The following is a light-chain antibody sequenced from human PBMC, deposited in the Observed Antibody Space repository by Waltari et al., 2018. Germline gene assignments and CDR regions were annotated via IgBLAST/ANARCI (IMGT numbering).Light chain of an antibody. J-gene: IGKJ2*01. V-gene: IGKV1-39*01. CDR1: QSISSY. CDR3: QQSYSTLRT. Sequence: DIQMTPSPSSLSASVGDRVTITCRASQSISSYLNWYQQKPGKAPKLLIYAASSLQSGVPSRFSGSGSGTDFTLTISSLQPEDSATYYCQQSYSTLRTFGQGTKLEIK. CDR2: AAS.